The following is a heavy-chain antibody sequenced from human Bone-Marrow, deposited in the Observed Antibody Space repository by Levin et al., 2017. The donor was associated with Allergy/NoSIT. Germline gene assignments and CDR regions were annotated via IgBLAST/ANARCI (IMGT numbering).Heavy chain of an antibody. V-gene: IGHV4-61*02. D-gene: IGHD6-13*01. CDR3: ARDETFNSWHTGWFDP. CDR2: MFAGGAA. Sequence: LRLSCTVSSASINNTNHYWSWIRQPAGKGLEWIGRMFAGGAATYNRSLRSRVTISIDTSKNQFSLKLTSVTAADTAVYYCARDETFNSWHTGWFDPWGQGTLVTVSS. CDR1: SASINNTNHY. J-gene: IGHJ5*02.